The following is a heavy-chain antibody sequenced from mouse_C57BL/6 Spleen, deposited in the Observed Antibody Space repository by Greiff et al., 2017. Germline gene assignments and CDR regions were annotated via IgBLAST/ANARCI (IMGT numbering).Heavy chain of an antibody. J-gene: IGHJ3*01. V-gene: IGHV1-61*01. Sequence: VQLQQPGAELVRPGSSVKLSCKASGYTFTSYWMDWVKQRPGQGLEWIGNIYPSDSETHYNQKFKDKATLTVDKSSSTAYMQLSSLTSEDSAVYYCARKLIYYDYDGGFAYWGQGTLVTVSA. CDR3: ARKLIYYDYDGGFAY. CDR1: GYTFTSYW. D-gene: IGHD2-4*01. CDR2: IYPSDSET.